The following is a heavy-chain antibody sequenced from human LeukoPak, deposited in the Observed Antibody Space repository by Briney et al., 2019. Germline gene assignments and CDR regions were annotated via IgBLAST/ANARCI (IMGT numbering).Heavy chain of an antibody. J-gene: IGHJ4*02. CDR3: ARDLMPYVDPEYFDH. CDR1: GFTFSNFA. CDR2: ISSGGTTI. Sequence: GGSLRLSCEASGFTFSNFAMNWVRQAPGKGLEWISFISSGGTTISYAESVRGRFTISRDNARNPLFLQMNSLRVEDTAVYYCARDLMPYVDPEYFDHWGQGTLVTVSS. D-gene: IGHD3-9*01. V-gene: IGHV3-48*03.